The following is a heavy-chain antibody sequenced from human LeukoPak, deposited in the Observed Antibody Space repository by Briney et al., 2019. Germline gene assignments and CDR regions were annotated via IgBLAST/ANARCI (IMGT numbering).Heavy chain of an antibody. D-gene: IGHD6-6*01. V-gene: IGHV3-48*01. CDR2: ISSSSSTI. CDR3: TRDEDFYSSSSDY. Sequence: PGGSLRLSCAASGFTLSSYSVNWVRQAPGKGLEWVSYISSSSSTIYYADSVKGRFTISRDNAKNSLYLQMNSLRAEDTAVYYCTRDEDFYSSSSDYWGQGTLVTVSS. J-gene: IGHJ4*02. CDR1: GFTLSSYS.